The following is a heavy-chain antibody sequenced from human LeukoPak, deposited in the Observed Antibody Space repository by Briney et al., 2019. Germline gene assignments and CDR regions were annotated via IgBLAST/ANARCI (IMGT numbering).Heavy chain of an antibody. V-gene: IGHV3-23*01. CDR1: GFTFSSYA. J-gene: IGHJ4*02. D-gene: IGHD2-2*01. Sequence: GGSLRLSCAAPGFTFSSYAMSWVRDAPGEGLEWVPAISGSGGSTDYADSVKGRFTISRDNSKNTLYLQMDSLRAGDTAVYYCAKRYCTSASCSCFDYWGQGTLVTVSS. CDR3: AKRYCTSASCSCFDY. CDR2: ISGSGGST.